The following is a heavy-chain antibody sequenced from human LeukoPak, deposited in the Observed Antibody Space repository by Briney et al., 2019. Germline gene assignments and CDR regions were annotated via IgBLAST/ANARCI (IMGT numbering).Heavy chain of an antibody. CDR1: GGSFSGYY. V-gene: IGHV4-34*01. Sequence: MSSETLSLTCAVYGGSFSGYYWSWIRQPPGKGLEWIGEINHSGSTNYNPSLKGRVTISVDTSKNQFSLKLSSVTAADTAVYYCARGSYDFWSGYYAAWFDPWGQGTLVTVSS. CDR3: ARGSYDFWSGYYAAWFDP. J-gene: IGHJ5*02. CDR2: INHSGST. D-gene: IGHD3-3*01.